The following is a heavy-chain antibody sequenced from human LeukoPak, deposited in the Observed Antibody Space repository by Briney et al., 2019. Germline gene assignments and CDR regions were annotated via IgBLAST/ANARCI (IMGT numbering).Heavy chain of an antibody. Sequence: GGSLRLSCAVSGVTFSGYAMSWVRQAPGKGLEWVGRIRSKLNSYITEYAASVKGRFTISRDDSKTSLWLQMNSLTTEDTAIYYCTREAYCGANCYPDYWGQGTLVTVSS. J-gene: IGHJ4*02. CDR2: IRSKLNSYIT. V-gene: IGHV3-72*01. D-gene: IGHD2-21*01. CDR1: GVTFSGYA. CDR3: TREAYCGANCYPDY.